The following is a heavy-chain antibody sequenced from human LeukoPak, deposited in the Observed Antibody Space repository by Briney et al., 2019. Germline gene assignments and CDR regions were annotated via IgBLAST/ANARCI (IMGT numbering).Heavy chain of an antibody. CDR1: GFTFSSYG. Sequence: GGSLRLSCAASGFTFSSYGMHWVRQAPGKGLEWVAFIRYDGSNKYYADSVKGRFTISRDNAKNSLYLQMNSLRAEDTAVYYCARMYSSSWARFDYWGQGTLVTVSS. CDR2: IRYDGSNK. D-gene: IGHD6-13*01. CDR3: ARMYSSSWARFDY. V-gene: IGHV3-30*02. J-gene: IGHJ4*02.